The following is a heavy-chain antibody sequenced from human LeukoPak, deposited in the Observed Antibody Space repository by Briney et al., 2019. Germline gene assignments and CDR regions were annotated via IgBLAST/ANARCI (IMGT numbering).Heavy chain of an antibody. CDR2: MYAGGTT. J-gene: IGHJ5*02. V-gene: IGHV3-53*01. CDR1: GVIVSRNF. Sequence: GRSLRLSCAASGVIVSRNFMSWVRQAPGKGLQWVAIMYAGGTTDYSDSVQGRVHISRDSSNNTLSLQINSLRAEDTAVYYCARGSGSGWPLDRWGQGALVTVSS. D-gene: IGHD6-19*01. CDR3: ARGSGSGWPLDR.